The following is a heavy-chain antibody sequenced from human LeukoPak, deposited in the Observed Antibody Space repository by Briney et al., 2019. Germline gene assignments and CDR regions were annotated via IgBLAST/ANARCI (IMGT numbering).Heavy chain of an antibody. CDR2: VYPADSDT. D-gene: IGHD7-27*01. J-gene: IGHJ1*01. CDR1: GYSFTSYW. V-gene: IGHV5-51*01. CDR3: ARPGDPNPAGYIQH. Sequence: GESLKISCKGSGYSFTSYWIAWVRQMPGQGLEWIGVVYPADSDTRYSQSFQGQVTISVDKSTKTAYLQWNNLKASDSAMYYCARPGDPNPAGYIQHWGQGTLVTVSS.